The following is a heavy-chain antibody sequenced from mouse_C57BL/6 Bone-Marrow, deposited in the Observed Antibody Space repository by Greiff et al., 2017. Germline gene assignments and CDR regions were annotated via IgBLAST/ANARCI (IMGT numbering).Heavy chain of an antibody. J-gene: IGHJ1*03. CDR1: GYSFTGYY. V-gene: IGHV1-42*01. CDR2: INPSTGGT. Sequence: EVQRVESGPELVKPGASVKISCKASGYSFTGYYMNWVKQSPEKSLEWIGEINPSTGGTTYNQKFKAKATLTVDKSSSTAYLQLKSLTSEDSAVYYCARCYDYDVGWYFDVWGTGTTVTVSS. CDR3: ARCYDYDVGWYFDV. D-gene: IGHD2-4*01.